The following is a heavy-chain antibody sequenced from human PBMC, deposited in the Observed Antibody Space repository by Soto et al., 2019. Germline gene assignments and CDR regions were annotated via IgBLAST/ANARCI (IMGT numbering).Heavy chain of an antibody. D-gene: IGHD1-7*01. V-gene: IGHV4-59*01. CDR2: IYYSGST. CDR1: GGSISSYY. J-gene: IGHJ6*02. Sequence: QVQLQESGPGLVKPSETLSLTCTVSGGSISSYYWSWIRQPPGKGLEWIGYIYYSGSTNYNPSLKGRATISVDTSKNQFSLKLSSVTAADTAVYYCAREGLTGTIGLYYYYGMDVWGQGTTVNVSS. CDR3: AREGLTGTIGLYYYYGMDV.